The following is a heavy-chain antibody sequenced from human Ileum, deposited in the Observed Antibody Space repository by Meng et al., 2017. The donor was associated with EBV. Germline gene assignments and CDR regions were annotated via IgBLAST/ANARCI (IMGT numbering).Heavy chain of an antibody. CDR1: NGSVSSYGYY. D-gene: IGHD2-21*02. CDR2: MSYTGST. Sequence: QIQLTRSVAGMVNPSGSPSLTCSVSNGSVSSYGYYWTWIRQPPGKGLEWIGYMSYTGSTNYKSTLKSRVTISVDKSKNQFSLKLVSVTAADTAVYYCARERGGGDRGIQWGQGTLVTVSS. J-gene: IGHJ4*02. V-gene: IGHV4-61*08. CDR3: ARERGGGDRGIQ.